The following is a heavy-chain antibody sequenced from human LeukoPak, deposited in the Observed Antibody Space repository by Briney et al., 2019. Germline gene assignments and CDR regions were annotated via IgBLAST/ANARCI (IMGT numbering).Heavy chain of an antibody. V-gene: IGHV1-8*01. CDR1: GYTFTSYD. D-gene: IGHD4-17*01. Sequence: RASVKVSCKASGYTFTSYDINWVRQATGQGLEWMGWMNPNSGHTGYAQKFQGRVTMTRNTSISTAYVALSSLRSEDTAVYYCTRNYGDYPIDYWGQGTLVTVSS. CDR2: MNPNSGHT. CDR3: TRNYGDYPIDY. J-gene: IGHJ4*02.